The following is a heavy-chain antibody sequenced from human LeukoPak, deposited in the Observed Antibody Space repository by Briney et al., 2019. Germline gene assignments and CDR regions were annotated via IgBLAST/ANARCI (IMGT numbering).Heavy chain of an antibody. D-gene: IGHD1-26*01. CDR3: GRNAAYCTDY. J-gene: IGHJ4*02. Sequence: GSLRLSCAASGFTFSNYAMTWVRQPPGKGLEFIGEMSHSGSTTNYNPSLKSRVTISLDKSKNQFSLSLNSVTAADTAVYYCGRNAAYCTDYWGQGTLVTVSS. CDR1: GFTFSNYAM. V-gene: IGHV4-4*02. CDR2: MSHSGST.